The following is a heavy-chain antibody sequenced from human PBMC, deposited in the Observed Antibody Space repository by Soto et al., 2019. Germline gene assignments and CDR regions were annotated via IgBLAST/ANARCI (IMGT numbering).Heavy chain of an antibody. CDR3: ATQRGGAQYYDILTGYYLRPDYFDY. Sequence: GGSLRLSCAASGFTFSSYAMSWVRQAPGKGLEWVSAISGSGGSTYYADSVKGRFTISRDNSKNTLYLQMNSLRAEDTAVYYCATQRGGAQYYDILTGYYLRPDYFDYWGQGTLVTVSS. CDR1: GFTFSSYA. CDR2: ISGSGGST. D-gene: IGHD3-9*01. V-gene: IGHV3-23*01. J-gene: IGHJ4*02.